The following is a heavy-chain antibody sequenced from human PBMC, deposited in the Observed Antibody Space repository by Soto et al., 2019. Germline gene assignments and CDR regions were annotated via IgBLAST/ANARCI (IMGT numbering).Heavy chain of an antibody. CDR1: GGSFGGYY. Sequence: PSETLSLTCAVYGGSFGGYYCIWGRHPPVKGLEWIGEINHSGSTNYNPSLKSRVTISVDTSKNQFSLKLSSVTAADTAVYYCTRGGGIAARPSHFDYWGQGTLVTVSS. J-gene: IGHJ4*02. D-gene: IGHD6-6*01. V-gene: IGHV4-34*01. CDR3: TRGGGIAARPSHFDY. CDR2: INHSGST.